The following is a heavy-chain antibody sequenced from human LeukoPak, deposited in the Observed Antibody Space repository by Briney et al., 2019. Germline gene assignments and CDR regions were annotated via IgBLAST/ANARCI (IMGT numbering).Heavy chain of an antibody. CDR3: ARDPSSDYDFWSGYYYFDY. Sequence: AGGSLRLSCAASGFTFSSYAMHWVRQAPGKGLEWVAVISYDGSNKYYADSVKGRFTISRDNSKNTLYLQMNSLRAEDTAVYYCARDPSSDYDFWSGYYYFDYWGQGTLVTVSS. D-gene: IGHD3-3*01. J-gene: IGHJ4*02. V-gene: IGHV3-30-3*01. CDR1: GFTFSSYA. CDR2: ISYDGSNK.